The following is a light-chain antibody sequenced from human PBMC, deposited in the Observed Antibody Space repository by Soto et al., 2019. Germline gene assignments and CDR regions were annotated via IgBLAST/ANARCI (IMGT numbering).Light chain of an antibody. CDR3: TSYAGTSIFFYV. CDR2: EVS. J-gene: IGLJ1*01. Sequence: QSVLTQPPSASGSPGQSVTISCTGTSSDVGAYNYVSWYQQLPGKAPKLIIYEVSKRPSGVPDRFSGSKSGNTASLTVSGLQAEVEADYYCTSYAGTSIFFYVLGTGTKVTVL. V-gene: IGLV2-8*01. CDR1: SSDVGAYNY.